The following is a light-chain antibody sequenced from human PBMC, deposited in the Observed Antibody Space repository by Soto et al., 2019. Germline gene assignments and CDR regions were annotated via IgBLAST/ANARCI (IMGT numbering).Light chain of an antibody. CDR3: HQYGSSPWT. V-gene: IGKV3-20*01. CDR2: ATS. Sequence: EIVLTQSPGTLSLSPGERATLSCRASQSVSSSSLAWYQQKPGQAPRLLLYATSSRAAGIPDRFSGSGSGTDFTLNISRLVPEDFAVYYCHQYGSSPWTFGQETKVEIK. J-gene: IGKJ1*01. CDR1: QSVSSSS.